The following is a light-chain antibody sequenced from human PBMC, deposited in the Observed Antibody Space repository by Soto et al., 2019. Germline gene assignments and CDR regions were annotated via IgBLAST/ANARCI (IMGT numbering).Light chain of an antibody. V-gene: IGLV2-18*02. CDR1: SSDVGSYNR. CDR3: SSYTSSSTSV. CDR2: EVS. J-gene: IGLJ1*01. Sequence: QSVLTQPPSVSGSPGQSVTISCTGTSSDVGSYNRVSWYQQSPGTAPKLMIYEVSNRPSGVPDRFSGSKSGNTASLTISGLQAEYVADYYCSSYTSSSTSVFGTGTKVT.